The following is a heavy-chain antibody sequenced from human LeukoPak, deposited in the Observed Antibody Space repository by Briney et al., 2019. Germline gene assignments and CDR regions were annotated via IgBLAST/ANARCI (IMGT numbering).Heavy chain of an antibody. D-gene: IGHD3-10*01. Sequence: PGGSLRLSCAASGFTFSSYWMHWVRQAPGKGLVWVSRINSYGSSTSYADSVKGRFTISRDNAKNTLYLQMSSLRAEDTAVYYCAKDLDTMVRGVIIPPLDYWGQGTLVTVSS. V-gene: IGHV3-74*01. CDR2: INSYGSST. CDR3: AKDLDTMVRGVIIPPLDY. J-gene: IGHJ4*02. CDR1: GFTFSSYW.